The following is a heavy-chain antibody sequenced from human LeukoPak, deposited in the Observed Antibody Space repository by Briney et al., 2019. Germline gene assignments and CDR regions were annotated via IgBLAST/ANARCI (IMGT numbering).Heavy chain of an antibody. V-gene: IGHV1-2*02. CDR1: GYTFPGYY. J-gene: IGHJ4*02. CDR3: ARDWARGYRSSSSTGHCGDY. CDR2: INPNSGGT. D-gene: IGHD6-13*01. Sequence: AASVKVSCKASGYTFPGYYMHWVRQAPGQGLEWMGWINPNSGGTNYAQKFQGRVTMTRDTSISTAYMELSRLRSDDTAVYYCARDWARGYRSSSSTGHCGDYWGQGTLVTVSS.